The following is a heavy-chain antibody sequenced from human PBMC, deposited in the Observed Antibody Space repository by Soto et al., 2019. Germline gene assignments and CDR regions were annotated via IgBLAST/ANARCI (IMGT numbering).Heavy chain of an antibody. J-gene: IGHJ3*01. D-gene: IGHD3-9*01. CDR3: ARVVLTITRGAFDA. V-gene: IGHV4-4*02. CDR1: GGSISSSHW. Sequence: QVQLQESGPGLVKPSGTLSLTCAVSGGSISSSHWWTWVRQSPGKGLEYIGEISHSGTSNSNPSLKCRVTLSVDKSKNHCSLTLTSVTAADTAVYYCARVVLTITRGAFDAWGQGTLVIVSS. CDR2: ISHSGTS.